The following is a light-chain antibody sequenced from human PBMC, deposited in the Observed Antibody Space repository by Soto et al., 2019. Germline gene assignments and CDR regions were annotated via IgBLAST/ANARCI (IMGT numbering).Light chain of an antibody. CDR1: QSVSSN. CDR3: QQYNNWPQT. V-gene: IGKV3-15*01. Sequence: EIVMTQSPATLSVSPGERATLSCSASQSVSSNLAWYQQKPGQAPRLLIYGASTRATGIPARFSGSGSGTEFTLTICSLQSEDFAVYYCQQYNNWPQTFGQGTKV. CDR2: GAS. J-gene: IGKJ1*01.